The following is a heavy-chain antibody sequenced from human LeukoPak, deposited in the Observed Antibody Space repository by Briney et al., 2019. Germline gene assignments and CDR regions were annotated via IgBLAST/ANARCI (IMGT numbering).Heavy chain of an antibody. CDR1: GGSISSGSYY. D-gene: IGHD1-7*01. CDR2: IYYSGST. CDR3: ARSRWNSGGWFDP. J-gene: IGHJ5*02. Sequence: SETLSLTCTVSGGSISSGSYYWGWIRQPPGKGLVWIGSIYYSGSTYYNPSLKSRVTISVDTSKNQFSLKLSSVTAADTAVYYCARSRWNSGGWFDPCGQGTLVTVSS. V-gene: IGHV4-39*01.